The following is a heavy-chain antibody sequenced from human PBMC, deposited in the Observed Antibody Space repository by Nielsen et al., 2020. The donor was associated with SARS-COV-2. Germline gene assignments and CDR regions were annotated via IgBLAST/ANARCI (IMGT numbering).Heavy chain of an antibody. D-gene: IGHD3-10*01. J-gene: IGHJ4*02. CDR3: AKIGSGSYPNDY. Sequence: GGPLRLSCAASGFTFDDYAMHWVRQAPGKGLEWVSGISWNSGSIGYADSVKGRFTISRDNAKNSLYLQMNSLRAEDTALYYCAKIGSGSYPNDYWGQGTLVTVSS. CDR1: GFTFDDYA. CDR2: ISWNSGSI. V-gene: IGHV3-9*01.